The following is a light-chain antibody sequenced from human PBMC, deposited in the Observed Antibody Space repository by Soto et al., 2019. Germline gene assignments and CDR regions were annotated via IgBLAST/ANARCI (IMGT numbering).Light chain of an antibody. V-gene: IGLV2-14*01. CDR2: EVS. Sequence: QSVLTQPASVSGSPGQSITISCTGTSSDVGGYNYVSWYQQHPAKAPKLRIYEVSNRPSGVSNRFSGSKSGNTASLTISGLQAEDEADYYCSSYTSSSVWVFGGGTKLTVL. CDR3: SSYTSSSVWV. CDR1: SSDVGGYNY. J-gene: IGLJ3*02.